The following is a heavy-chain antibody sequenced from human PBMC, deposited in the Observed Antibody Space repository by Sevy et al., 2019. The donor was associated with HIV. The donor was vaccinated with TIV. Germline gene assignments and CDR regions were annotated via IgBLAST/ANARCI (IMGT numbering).Heavy chain of an antibody. J-gene: IGHJ6*02. Sequence: GESLKISCQTSGYNFPTYWVVWVRQKPGKGLEWMGIIYPDDSDTRYSPSFQGQVIISADKSINTAYLQWSSLKASDPAVYDCARRVPHGLHGYYGIDVWGQGTTVTVSS. D-gene: IGHD4-4*01. CDR3: ARRVPHGLHGYYGIDV. CDR2: IYPDDSDT. V-gene: IGHV5-51*01. CDR1: GYNFPTYW.